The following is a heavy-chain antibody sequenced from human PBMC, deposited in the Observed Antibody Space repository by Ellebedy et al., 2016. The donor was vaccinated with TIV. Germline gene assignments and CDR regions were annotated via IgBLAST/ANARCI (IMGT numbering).Heavy chain of an antibody. CDR1: GGSISSSSYY. D-gene: IGHD6-13*01. V-gene: IGHV4-39*07. CDR2: IYYSGST. J-gene: IGHJ6*03. Sequence: SETLSLTCTVSGGSISSSSYYWGWIRQPPGKGLEWIGSIYYSGSTYYNPSLKSRVTISVDTSKNQFSLKLSSVTAADTAVYYCARGRDVIAAAGSSWYMDVWGKGTTVTVSS. CDR3: ARGRDVIAAAGSSWYMDV.